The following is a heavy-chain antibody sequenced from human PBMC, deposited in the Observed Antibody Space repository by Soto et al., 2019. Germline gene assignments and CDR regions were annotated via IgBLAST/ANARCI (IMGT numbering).Heavy chain of an antibody. CDR3: ARGGAAAALGSYYYYMDV. J-gene: IGHJ6*03. Sequence: GASVKVSCKASGYTFTGYYMHWVRQAPGQGLEWMGWINPNSGGTNYAQKFQGWVTMTRDTSISTAYMELSRLRSDDTAVYYCARGGAAAALGSYYYYMDVWGKGTTVTVSS. D-gene: IGHD6-13*01. CDR2: INPNSGGT. V-gene: IGHV1-2*04. CDR1: GYTFTGYY.